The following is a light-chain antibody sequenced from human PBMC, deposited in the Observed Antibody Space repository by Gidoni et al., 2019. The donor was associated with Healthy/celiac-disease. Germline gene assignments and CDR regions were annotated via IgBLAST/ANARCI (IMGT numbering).Light chain of an antibody. Sequence: EIVLTQSPGTLSLSPGERATLSCRASQSVSSIYGASSRATGIPDRFSGSGSGTDFTLTISRLEPEDFAVYYCQQYGSSPLFTFXPXTKVDIK. V-gene: IGKV3-20*01. CDR1: QSVSS. CDR3: QQYGSSPLFT. J-gene: IGKJ3*01. CDR2: GAS.